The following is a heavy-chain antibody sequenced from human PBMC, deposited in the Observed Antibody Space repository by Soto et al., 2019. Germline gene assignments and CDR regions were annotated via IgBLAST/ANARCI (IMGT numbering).Heavy chain of an antibody. CDR1: GGSFSGYY. CDR3: ARFNLFWSGYPDPN. CDR2: INHSGST. D-gene: IGHD3-3*01. Sequence: PSETLSLTCAVYGGSFSGYYWSWIRQPPGKGLEWIGEINHSGSTNYNPSLKSRVTISVDTSKNQFSLKLSSVTAADTAVYYCARFNLFWSGYPDPNWGQGTRVTVSS. V-gene: IGHV4-34*01. J-gene: IGHJ4*02.